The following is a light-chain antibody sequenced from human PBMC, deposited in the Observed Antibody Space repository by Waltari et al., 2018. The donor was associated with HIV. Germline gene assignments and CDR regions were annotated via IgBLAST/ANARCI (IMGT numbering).Light chain of an antibody. J-gene: IGLJ3*02. CDR3: SSYTSSSTWV. CDR2: EVS. V-gene: IGLV2-14*01. CDR1: TREVGGSIH. Sequence: SALTQPASVSGSPGQSIIIACTGTTREVGGSIHVSWYQQHPGKAPKLIIYEVSNRPSGVSNRFSGSKSGNTASLTISGLQAEDEADYYCSSYTSSSTWVFGGGTKLTVL.